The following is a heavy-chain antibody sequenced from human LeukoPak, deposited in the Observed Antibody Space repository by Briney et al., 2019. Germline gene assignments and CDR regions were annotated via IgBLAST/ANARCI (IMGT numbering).Heavy chain of an antibody. CDR1: GYTFTGYY. Sequence: ASVKVSCKTSGYTFTGYYVHRVRQAPGQGLEWMGRITPNSGDTIYAQKFQGRATMTRDTSISAAYMELNSLTSDDTAIYYCARDLVGGIWSAGFWGQGTLVTVSS. J-gene: IGHJ4*02. D-gene: IGHD3-3*01. V-gene: IGHV1-2*06. CDR3: ARDLVGGIWSAGF. CDR2: ITPNSGDT.